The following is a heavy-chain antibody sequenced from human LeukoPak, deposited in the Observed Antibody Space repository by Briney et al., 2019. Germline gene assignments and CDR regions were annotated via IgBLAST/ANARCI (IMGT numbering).Heavy chain of an antibody. Sequence: PGGSLRLSCAASGFTFSSYWMSWVRQAPGKGLEWVANIKQDGSEKYYVDPVKGRFTISRDNAKNSLYLQMNSLRAEDTAVYYCARARLGYDSSGYPYYFDYWGQGTLVTVSS. D-gene: IGHD3-22*01. V-gene: IGHV3-7*01. CDR2: IKQDGSEK. CDR1: GFTFSSYW. CDR3: ARARLGYDSSGYPYYFDY. J-gene: IGHJ4*02.